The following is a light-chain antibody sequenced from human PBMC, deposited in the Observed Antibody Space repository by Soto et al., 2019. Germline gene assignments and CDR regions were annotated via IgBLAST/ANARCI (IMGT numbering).Light chain of an antibody. V-gene: IGKV3-20*01. CDR2: GAS. Sequence: EIVLTQSPATLSLSPGERATLSCRASQSVSSYLAWYQQKPGQAPRLLIYGASSRTTGIPDRFSGSGSGTDFTLTIGRLEPEDFAVYYCQQYVITPWTFGQGTKVDIK. CDR3: QQYVITPWT. CDR1: QSVSSY. J-gene: IGKJ1*01.